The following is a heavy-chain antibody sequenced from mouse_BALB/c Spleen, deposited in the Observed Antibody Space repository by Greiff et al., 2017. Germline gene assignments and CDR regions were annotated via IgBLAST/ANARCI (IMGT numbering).Heavy chain of an antibody. CDR1: GYSITSGYS. Sequence: EVKLMESGPALVKPSQSLSLTCTVTGYSITSGYSWHWIRQFPGNKLEWMGYIHYSGSTNYNPSLKSRISITRDTSKNQFFLQLNSVTTEDTATYYCATSYGNQLSWFAYWGQGTLVTVSA. V-gene: IGHV3-1*02. CDR3: ATSYGNQLSWFAY. CDR2: IHYSGST. J-gene: IGHJ3*01. D-gene: IGHD2-10*02.